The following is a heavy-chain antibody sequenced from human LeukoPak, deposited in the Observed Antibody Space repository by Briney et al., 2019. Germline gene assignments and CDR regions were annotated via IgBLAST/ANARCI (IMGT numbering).Heavy chain of an antibody. CDR1: GFTFSGSA. J-gene: IGHJ4*02. CDR3: TRLETTKLVLRH. V-gene: IGHV3-73*01. D-gene: IGHD3-9*01. CDR2: IRSKANSYAT. Sequence: GGSLRLSCAASGFTFSGSAMHWVRQAAGKGLEWVGRIRSKANSYATAYAASGRGRFTISRDDSKNTAYLQMNSLKTEDTAVYYCTRLETTKLVLRHWGQGTLVTVSS.